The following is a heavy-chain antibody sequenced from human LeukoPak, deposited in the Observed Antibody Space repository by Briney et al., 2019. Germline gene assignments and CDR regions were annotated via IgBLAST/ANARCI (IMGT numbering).Heavy chain of an antibody. Sequence: ASVKVSCKASGYTFTSHYMHWVRQAPGQGLEWMGWMNPNSGNTGYAQKFQGRVTMTRDTSISTAYMELSRLRSDDTAVYYCARVLRAGSNWYGTVNYWGQGTLVTVSS. CDR1: GYTFTSHY. J-gene: IGHJ4*02. D-gene: IGHD6-13*01. CDR3: ARVLRAGSNWYGTVNY. CDR2: MNPNSGNT. V-gene: IGHV1-2*02.